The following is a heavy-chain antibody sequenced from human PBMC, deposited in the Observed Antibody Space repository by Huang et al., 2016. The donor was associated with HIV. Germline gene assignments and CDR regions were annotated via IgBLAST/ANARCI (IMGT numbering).Heavy chain of an antibody. CDR2: SSGMGSSQ. D-gene: IGHD3-3*01. V-gene: IGHV3-23*01. J-gene: IGHJ4*02. CDR3: AKGSERSLTGPKYQYYFDY. Sequence: EVQLLESGGGLVQPGGSLRLSCAASIFTFSTSAMSWVRQAPGKGVRWGPGSSGMGSSQYYPASGKGRLTNSRDNSRNTLYLQMESLRVEDTAIYYCAKGSERSLTGPKYQYYFDYWGQGTLVTVSS. CDR1: IFTFSTSA.